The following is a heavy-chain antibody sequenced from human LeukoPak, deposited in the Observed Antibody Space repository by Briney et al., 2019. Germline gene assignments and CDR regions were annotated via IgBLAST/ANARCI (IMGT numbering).Heavy chain of an antibody. Sequence: SETLSLTCAVSGGSISSSNWWSWVRQPPGKGLEWIGEIYHSRSTNYNPSLKSRVTISVDKSKNQFSLKLSSVTAADTAVYYCARGVTGWFGELPLAPSMDVWGKGTTVTVSS. CDR3: ARGVTGWFGELPLAPSMDV. CDR2: IYHSRST. D-gene: IGHD3-10*01. V-gene: IGHV4-4*02. CDR1: GGSISSSNW. J-gene: IGHJ6*04.